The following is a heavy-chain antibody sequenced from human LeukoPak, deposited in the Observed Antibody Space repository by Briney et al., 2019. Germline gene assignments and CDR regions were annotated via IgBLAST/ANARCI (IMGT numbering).Heavy chain of an antibody. CDR2: FDPEDGET. V-gene: IGHV1-24*01. J-gene: IGHJ4*02. Sequence: ASVTVSCKVSGYTLTELSMHWVRQAPGKGLEWMGGFDPEDGETIYAQKFQGRVTMTEDTSTDTAYMELSSLISEDTAVYYCATGSYGQGSLDDWGQGTLVTVSS. D-gene: IGHD1-26*01. CDR3: ATGSYGQGSLDD. CDR1: GYTLTELS.